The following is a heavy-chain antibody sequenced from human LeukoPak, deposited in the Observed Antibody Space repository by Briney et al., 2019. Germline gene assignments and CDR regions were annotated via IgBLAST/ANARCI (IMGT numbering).Heavy chain of an antibody. Sequence: RASVKVSCKASGYTFTGYYMHWVRQAPGQGLEWMGIINPSGGSTSYAQKFQGRVTMTRDTSTSTVYMELSSLRSEDTAVYYCARDSGYEEPNYYYGMDVWGQGTTVTVSS. CDR1: GYTFTGYY. CDR2: INPSGGST. D-gene: IGHD5-12*01. CDR3: ARDSGYEEPNYYYGMDV. J-gene: IGHJ6*02. V-gene: IGHV1-46*01.